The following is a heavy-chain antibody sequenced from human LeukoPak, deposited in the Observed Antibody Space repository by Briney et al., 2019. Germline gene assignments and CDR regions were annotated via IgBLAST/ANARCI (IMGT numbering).Heavy chain of an antibody. D-gene: IGHD5-24*01. CDR2: ISSSGSTI. Sequence: GGSLRLSCVASGFTFSTYGMHWVRQVPGKGLEWVSYISSSGSTIYYADSVKGRFTISRDNAKNSLYLQMNSLRAEDTAVYYCARVNEMATISRGNDYWGQGTLVTVSS. CDR1: GFTFSTYG. J-gene: IGHJ4*02. CDR3: ARVNEMATISRGNDY. V-gene: IGHV3-48*04.